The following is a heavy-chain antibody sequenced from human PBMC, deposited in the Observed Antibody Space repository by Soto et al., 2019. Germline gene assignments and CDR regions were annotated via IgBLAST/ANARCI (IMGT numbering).Heavy chain of an antibody. D-gene: IGHD3-10*01. J-gene: IGHJ6*02. CDR3: TTDYYGSGSYYSYYYYGMDV. CDR1: GFTFSSYA. V-gene: IGHV3-15*01. CDR2: IKSKTDGGTT. Sequence: PGGSLRLSCAASGFTFSSYAMSWVRQAPGKGLEWVGRIKSKTDGGTTDYAAPVKGRFTISRDDSKNTLYLQMNSLKTEDTAVYYCTTDYYGSGSYYSYYYYGMDVWGQGTTVTVSS.